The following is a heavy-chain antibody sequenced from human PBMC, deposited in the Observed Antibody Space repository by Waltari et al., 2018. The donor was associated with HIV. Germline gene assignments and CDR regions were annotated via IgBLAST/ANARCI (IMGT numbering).Heavy chain of an antibody. CDR3: ARDPYDGDSPSKYYYGMDV. J-gene: IGHJ6*02. V-gene: IGHV1-18*01. CDR1: GYNFKSYA. Sequence: QVQVVQSGAEVRKPGASVKVSSKTSGYNFKSYAITWVRQAPGQGLEWMARISAYNGNTKYAHRFQGRVTVTTDTSTSTVHMELRSLRSDDTAVYYCARDPYDGDSPSKYYYGMDVWGQGTTVSVFS. D-gene: IGHD2-21*01. CDR2: ISAYNGNT.